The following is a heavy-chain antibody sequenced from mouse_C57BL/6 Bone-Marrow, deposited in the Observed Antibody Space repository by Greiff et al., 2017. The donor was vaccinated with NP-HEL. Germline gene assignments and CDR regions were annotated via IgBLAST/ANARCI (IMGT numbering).Heavy chain of an antibody. CDR2: ISDGGSYT. Sequence: EVQVVESGGGLVKPGGSLKLSCAASGFTFSSYAMSWVRQTPEKRLEWVATISDGGSYTYYPDNVKGRFTISRDNAKNNLYLQMSHLKSEDTAMYYCARDVEGNYDSDYWGQGTTLTVSS. D-gene: IGHD1-1*01. CDR1: GFTFSSYA. J-gene: IGHJ2*01. V-gene: IGHV5-4*01. CDR3: ARDVEGNYDSDY.